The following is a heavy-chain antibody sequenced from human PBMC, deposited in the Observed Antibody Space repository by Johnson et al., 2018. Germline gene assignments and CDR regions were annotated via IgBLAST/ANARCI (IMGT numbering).Heavy chain of an antibody. Sequence: VQLVQSGGGLVKPGGSLSISCAGSGFTFAYAWMNWVRQAPGKGLEWVGRINSKIDGETTDYGTPVKGRFTISRDDSRKMLFLQMNSLKTDDTAMYYCTTSGGGMAGGLWGRGTLVTVSS. V-gene: IGHV3-15*01. J-gene: IGHJ2*01. D-gene: IGHD6-13*01. CDR2: INSKIDGETT. CDR3: TTSGGGMAGGL. CDR1: GFTFAYAW.